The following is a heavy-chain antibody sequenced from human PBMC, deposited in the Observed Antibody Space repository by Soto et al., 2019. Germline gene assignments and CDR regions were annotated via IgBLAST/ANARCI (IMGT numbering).Heavy chain of an antibody. Sequence: GGSLRLSCAASGFTFSIYAMSWVRQAPGKGLEWVSAISGSGGSTYYADSVKGRFTISRDNSKNTLYLQMNSLRAEDTAVYYCAKPSDYYGSGGYYYYGMDVWGQGTTVTVS. CDR3: AKPSDYYGSGGYYYYGMDV. J-gene: IGHJ6*02. D-gene: IGHD3-10*01. CDR2: ISGSGGST. CDR1: GFTFSIYA. V-gene: IGHV3-23*01.